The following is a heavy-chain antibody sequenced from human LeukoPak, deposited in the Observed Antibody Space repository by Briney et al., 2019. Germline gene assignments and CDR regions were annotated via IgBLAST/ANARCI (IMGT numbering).Heavy chain of an antibody. CDR1: GGSISSYY. J-gene: IGHJ5*02. D-gene: IGHD5-18*01. V-gene: IGHV4-59*01. CDR3: AREASGYSYGLYNWFDP. CDR2: IYYSGST. Sequence: SETLSLTCTVSGGSISSYYWSWIRQPPGKGLEWIGYIYYSGSTNYNPSLKSRVTIPVDTSKNQFSLKLSSVTAADTAVYYCAREASGYSYGLYNWFDPWGQGTLVTVSS.